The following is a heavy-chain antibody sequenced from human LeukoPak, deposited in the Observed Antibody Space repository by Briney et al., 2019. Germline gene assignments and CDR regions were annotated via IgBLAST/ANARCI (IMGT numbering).Heavy chain of an antibody. CDR1: GGSISSYY. CDR2: IYSGGST. J-gene: IGHJ6*03. Sequence: SETLSLTCTVSGGSISSYYWSWIRQPAGKGLEWIGCIYSGGSTNHNPSLKSRVIMSVNKSKKQFALKLSYVTAADSTVYYCARERTTVVTHEYYYYYYYMDVWGKGTTVTMSS. V-gene: IGHV4-4*07. D-gene: IGHD4-23*01. CDR3: ARERTTVVTHEYYYYYYYMDV.